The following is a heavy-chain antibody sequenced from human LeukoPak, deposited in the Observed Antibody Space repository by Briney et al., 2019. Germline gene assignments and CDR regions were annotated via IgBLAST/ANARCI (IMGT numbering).Heavy chain of an antibody. D-gene: IGHD3-10*01. CDR1: GFTVSSNY. Sequence: GGSLRLSCAASGFTVSSNYMNWVRQAPGKGLEWVSVIYSGGSTYYADSVKGRFTISRDNSKNTLYLQMNSLSAEDTAVYYCARERITMVRGILDDAFDIWGQGTMVTVS. CDR3: ARERITMVRGILDDAFDI. J-gene: IGHJ3*02. CDR2: IYSGGST. V-gene: IGHV3-53*01.